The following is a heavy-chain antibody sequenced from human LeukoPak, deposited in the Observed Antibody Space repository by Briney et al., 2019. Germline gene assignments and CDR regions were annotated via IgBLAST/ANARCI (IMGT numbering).Heavy chain of an antibody. J-gene: IGHJ4*02. CDR2: IIPIFGTA. D-gene: IGHD5-12*01. CDR3: ARDRAKGEWLRNFDY. Sequence: GASVKVSCKASGGTFSSYAISWVRQAPGQGLEWMGGIIPIFGTANYAQKFQGRVTITADKSTSTAYMELSSLRSEDTAVYYCARDRAKGEWLRNFDYWGQGTLVTVSS. V-gene: IGHV1-69*06. CDR1: GGTFSSYA.